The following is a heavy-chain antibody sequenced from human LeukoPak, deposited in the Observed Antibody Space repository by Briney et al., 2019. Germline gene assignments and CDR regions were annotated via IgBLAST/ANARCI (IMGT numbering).Heavy chain of an antibody. CDR1: GFTFSDYA. V-gene: IGHV3-23*01. J-gene: IGHJ4*02. CDR2: IFKTGDTA. CDR3: AKLWGRHVWSFDY. D-gene: IGHD3-16*01. Sequence: PGGSLRLSCAASGFTFSDYAMSWVRQAPGKGLEWVSTIFKTGDTAHYADIVRGRFTISRDNSKNTLSLQMNSLRAEGTAIYYCAKLWGRHVWSFDYWGQGALVTVSS.